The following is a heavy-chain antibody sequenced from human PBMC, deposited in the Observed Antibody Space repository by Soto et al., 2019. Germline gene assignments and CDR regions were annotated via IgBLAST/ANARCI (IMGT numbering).Heavy chain of an antibody. V-gene: IGHV1-69*12. CDR2: IIPIFGTA. J-gene: IGHJ6*02. CDR1: GGTFSSYA. Sequence: QVQLVQSGAEVKKPGSSVKVSCKASGGTFSSYAISWVRQAPGQGLEWMGGIIPIFGTANYAQKFQGRVTIHADESTSTAYMELSRLRSEDTAVYYCAREVGYCSGGSCYANYGMDVWGQGTTVTVCS. D-gene: IGHD2-15*01. CDR3: AREVGYCSGGSCYANYGMDV.